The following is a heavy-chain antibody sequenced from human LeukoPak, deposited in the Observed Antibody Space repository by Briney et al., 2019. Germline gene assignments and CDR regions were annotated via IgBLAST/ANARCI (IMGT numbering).Heavy chain of an antibody. V-gene: IGHV3-30*02. Sequence: GGSLRLSCAASGFTFSSYGMHWVRQAPGKGLEGVAFIRYDGSNKYYADSVKGRFTISRDNSKNTLYLQMNSLRAEDTAVYYCARGRRYYDSSGYYRYWFDPWGQGTLVTVSS. CDR2: IRYDGSNK. CDR1: GFTFSSYG. CDR3: ARGRRYYDSSGYYRYWFDP. D-gene: IGHD3-22*01. J-gene: IGHJ5*02.